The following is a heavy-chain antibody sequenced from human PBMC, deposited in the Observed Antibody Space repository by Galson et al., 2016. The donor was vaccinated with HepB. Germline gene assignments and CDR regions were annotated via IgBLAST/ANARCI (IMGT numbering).Heavy chain of an antibody. D-gene: IGHD3-3*01. Sequence: SLRLSCAASGFTLSNSMMHWVRQASGKGLQWVGRIRGKPNNNATTFAPSVKGRFTISRDDSKNTVYLEMNNLKIEDTAMYYRTSLEVVDSDDAFDIWGPGTMVTVSS. J-gene: IGHJ3*02. CDR1: GFTLSNSM. CDR2: IRGKPNNNAT. V-gene: IGHV3-73*01. CDR3: TSLEVVDSDDAFDI.